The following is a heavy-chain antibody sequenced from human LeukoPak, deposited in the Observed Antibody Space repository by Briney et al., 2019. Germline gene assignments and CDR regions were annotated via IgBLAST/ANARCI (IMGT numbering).Heavy chain of an antibody. CDR2: ISGSAGST. D-gene: IGHD3-22*01. J-gene: IGHJ4*02. Sequence: PGGSLRLSCAASGFTFSSYAMSWVRQAPGKGLEWVSSISGSAGSTSYADSVKGRFTISRDNSKNTLYLQVNSLRAEDTAVYYCARRNPPNYYDSSAYSSYFDYWGRGTLVTVSS. V-gene: IGHV3-23*01. CDR1: GFTFSSYA. CDR3: ARRNPPNYYDSSAYSSYFDY.